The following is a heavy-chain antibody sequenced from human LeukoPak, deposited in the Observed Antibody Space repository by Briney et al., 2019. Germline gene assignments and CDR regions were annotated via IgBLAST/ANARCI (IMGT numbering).Heavy chain of an antibody. J-gene: IGHJ4*02. CDR2: ISSGANTI. CDR3: ARGYSSSWYLD. D-gene: IGHD6-13*01. CDR1: EFTFSNYE. Sequence: PGGSLRLSCAASEFTFSNYEMNWVRQAPGKGLEWVAYISSGANTIYYADSVKGRFTISRDNAKKSLSLQMNSLRADDTAVYYCARGYSSSWYLDWGQGTLVTVSS. V-gene: IGHV3-48*03.